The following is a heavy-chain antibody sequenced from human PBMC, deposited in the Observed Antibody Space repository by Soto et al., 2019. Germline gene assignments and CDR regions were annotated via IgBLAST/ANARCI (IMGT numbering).Heavy chain of an antibody. J-gene: IGHJ5*02. V-gene: IGHV3-23*01. CDR1: GFTFSSYA. CDR2: ISGSGGST. Sequence: PGGSLRLSCAASGFTFSSYAMSWVRQAPGKGLEWVSAISGSGGSTYYADSVKGRFTISRDNSKNSLYLQMNSLRAEDTAVYYCARGPALLEQQLVRSRGGRGNWFDPWGQGTLVTVSS. CDR3: ARGPALLEQQLVRSRGGRGNWFDP. D-gene: IGHD6-13*01.